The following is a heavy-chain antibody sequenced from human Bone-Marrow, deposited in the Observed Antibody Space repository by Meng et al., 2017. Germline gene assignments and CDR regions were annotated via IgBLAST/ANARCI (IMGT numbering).Heavy chain of an antibody. CDR2: IYHSGST. J-gene: IGHJ3*02. V-gene: IGHV4-38-2*02. CDR3: ARESTKGRAFDI. Sequence: GPLRLSCAVSGYSISSGYYWGWIRQPPGKGLEWIGSIYHSGSTYYNPSLKSRVTISVDTSKNQFSLKLSSVTAADTAVYYCARESTKGRAFDIWGQGTMVIVSS. D-gene: IGHD5/OR15-5a*01. CDR1: GYSISSGYY.